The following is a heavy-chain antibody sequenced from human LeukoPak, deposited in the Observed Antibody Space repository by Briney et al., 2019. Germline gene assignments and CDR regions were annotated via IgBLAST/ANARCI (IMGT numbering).Heavy chain of an antibody. CDR1: GFTFSSYA. J-gene: IGHJ4*02. CDR2: ISYDGSNK. V-gene: IGHV3-30-3*01. D-gene: IGHD4-17*01. Sequence: GGSLRLSCAASGFTFSSYAMHRVRQAPGKGLEWVAVISYDGSNKYYADSVKGRFTISRDNSKNTLYLQMNSLRAEDTAVYYCARNPYGDYPGYWGQGTLVTVSS. CDR3: ARNPYGDYPGY.